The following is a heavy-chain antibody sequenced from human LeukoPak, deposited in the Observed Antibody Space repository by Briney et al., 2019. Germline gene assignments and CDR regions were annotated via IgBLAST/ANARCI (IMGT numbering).Heavy chain of an antibody. Sequence: GGSLRLSCAASGFTFSSYSMNWVRQAPGKGLEWVSSISSSSSYIYYADSVKGRFTISRDNAKNSLYLQMNSLGAEDTAVYYCARDQGIAVAGTGVDYWGQGTLVTVSS. CDR2: ISSSSSYI. CDR3: ARDQGIAVAGTGVDY. V-gene: IGHV3-21*01. D-gene: IGHD6-19*01. J-gene: IGHJ4*02. CDR1: GFTFSSYS.